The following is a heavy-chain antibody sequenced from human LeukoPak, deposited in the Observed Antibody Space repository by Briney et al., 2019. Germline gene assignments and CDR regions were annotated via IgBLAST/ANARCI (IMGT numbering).Heavy chain of an antibody. CDR1: GGSIDSDY. V-gene: IGHV4-4*07. D-gene: IGHD3-16*01. CDR3: ARQMGARTFDV. Sequence: PSETLSLTCAVSGGSIDSDYWSWIRKSAGKGREWIGRIYPNGHTTYNPSLTSRVTMSADTSKMQFSLNLNSVTAADTALYYCARQMGARTFDVWGQGTVVTVSS. J-gene: IGHJ3*01. CDR2: IYPNGHT.